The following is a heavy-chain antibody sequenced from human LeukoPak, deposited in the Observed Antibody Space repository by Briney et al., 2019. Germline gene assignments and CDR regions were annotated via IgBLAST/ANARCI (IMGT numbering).Heavy chain of an antibody. CDR1: GFTFSSYA. CDR3: AKAVPNIVATIITPSDY. CDR2: ISGSGGST. D-gene: IGHD5-12*01. Sequence: GGSLRLSCAASGFTFSSYAMSWVRQAPGKGLEWVSAISGSGGSTYYADSVKGRFTISRDNSKNTLYLQMNSLRAEDTAVYYCAKAVPNIVATIITPSDYWGQGTLVTVSS. V-gene: IGHV3-23*01. J-gene: IGHJ4*02.